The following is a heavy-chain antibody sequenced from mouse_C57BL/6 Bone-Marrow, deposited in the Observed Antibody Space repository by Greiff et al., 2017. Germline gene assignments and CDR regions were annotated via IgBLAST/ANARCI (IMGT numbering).Heavy chain of an antibody. Sequence: EVKLVESGAELVRPGASVKLSCTASGFNIKDDYMHWVKQRPEHGLEWIGWIVPENGDPEYASKFQGKATITADTSSNTAYLQLSSLTSEDTAVYYCTALITTVVATDFYAMDYWGQGTSVTVSS. J-gene: IGHJ4*01. CDR1: GFNIKDDY. D-gene: IGHD1-1*01. V-gene: IGHV14-4*01. CDR3: TALITTVVATDFYAMDY. CDR2: IVPENGDP.